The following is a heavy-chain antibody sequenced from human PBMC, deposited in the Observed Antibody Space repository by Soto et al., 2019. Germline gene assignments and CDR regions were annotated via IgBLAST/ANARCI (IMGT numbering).Heavy chain of an antibody. V-gene: IGHV1-46*01. D-gene: IGHD3-22*01. CDR2: INPSGGST. J-gene: IGHJ6*04. Sequence: ASVKVSCKASGYTFTSYYMHWVRQAPGQGLEWMGIINPSGGSTSYAQKFQGRVTMTRDTSTSTVYMELSSLRSEDTAVYYCARLRYYDSSGYYPPLDYYYGMDVWGKGTTVTVSS. CDR1: GYTFTSYY. CDR3: ARLRYYDSSGYYPPLDYYYGMDV.